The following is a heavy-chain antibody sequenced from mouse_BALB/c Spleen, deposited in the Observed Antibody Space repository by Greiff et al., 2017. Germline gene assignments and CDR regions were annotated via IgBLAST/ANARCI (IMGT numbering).Heavy chain of an antibody. D-gene: IGHD1-1*01. CDR3: ARNYYGSIAY. J-gene: IGHJ3*01. CDR1: GFTFSDYY. Sequence: EVKVVESGGGLVKPGGSLKLSCAASGFTFSDYYMYWVRQTPEKRLEWVATISDGGSYTYYPDSVKGRFTISRDNAKNNLYLQMSSLKSEDTAMYYCARNYYGSIAYWGQGTLVTVSA. V-gene: IGHV5-4*02. CDR2: ISDGGSYT.